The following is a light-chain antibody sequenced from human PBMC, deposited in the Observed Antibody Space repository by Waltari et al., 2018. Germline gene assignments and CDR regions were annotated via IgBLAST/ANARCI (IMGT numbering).Light chain of an antibody. CDR2: DVS. V-gene: IGLV2-14*03. CDR3: SSYTSSSTVV. CDR1: SSDVGGYNY. Sequence: QSALTQPASVSGSPGQSITISCTGTSSDVGGYNYVSWYQQHPGKAPKLMIDDVSNRPSGVSKRFSRSKSGSTASLTISGLQAEDEADYYCSSYTSSSTVVFGGGTQLTVL. J-gene: IGLJ2*01.